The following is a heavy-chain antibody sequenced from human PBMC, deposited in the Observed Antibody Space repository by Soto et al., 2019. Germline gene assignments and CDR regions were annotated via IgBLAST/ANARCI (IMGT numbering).Heavy chain of an antibody. Sequence: SETLSLTCSVSGGSISCYYWSWIRQPPGKGLEWIAYIYYSGSTNYNPSLKSRVTISLDASKNQFSLKLTSVTAADAAVYYCARAAYYPDSSGYFLDQWGQGTLVTVSS. V-gene: IGHV4-59*01. D-gene: IGHD3-22*01. CDR1: GGSISCYY. J-gene: IGHJ4*02. CDR2: IYYSGST. CDR3: ARAAYYPDSSGYFLDQ.